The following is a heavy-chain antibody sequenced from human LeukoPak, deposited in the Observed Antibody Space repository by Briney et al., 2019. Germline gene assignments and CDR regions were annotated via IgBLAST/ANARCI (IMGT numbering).Heavy chain of an antibody. CDR3: ARIVGASDY. Sequence: SETLSLTCTVSGGSISSSSYYWGWIRQPPGKGLEWIGSIYYSGSTYYNPSLKSRVTISVDTSKNQFSLKLSSVTAADMAVYYCARIVGASDYWGQGTLVTVSS. J-gene: IGHJ4*02. CDR2: IYYSGST. D-gene: IGHD1-26*01. V-gene: IGHV4-39*01. CDR1: GGSISSSSYY.